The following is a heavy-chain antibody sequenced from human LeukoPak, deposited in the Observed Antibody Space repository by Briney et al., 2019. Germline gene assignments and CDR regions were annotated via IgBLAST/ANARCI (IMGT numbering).Heavy chain of an antibody. CDR3: ARDSEDSSGYPFFDY. V-gene: IGHV3-11*04. J-gene: IGHJ4*02. CDR2: ISSSGSTI. Sequence: GGSLRLSCAASGFTFSDYYMSWIRQAPGKGLEWVSYISSSGSTIYYADSVKGRFTISRDNAKNSLYLQMNSLRAEDTAVYYCARDSEDSSGYPFFDYWDQGTLVTVSS. D-gene: IGHD3-22*01. CDR1: GFTFSDYY.